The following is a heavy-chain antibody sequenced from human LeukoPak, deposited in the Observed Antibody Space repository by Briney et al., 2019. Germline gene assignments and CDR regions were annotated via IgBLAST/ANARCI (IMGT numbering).Heavy chain of an antibody. CDR2: IIPIFGTP. CDR1: GDTFSSYA. J-gene: IGHJ4*02. Sequence: SVKVSCKASGDTFSSYAISWVRQAPGQGLEWMGGIIPIFGTPEYAQKFQRRVTITADEPTSTAYMELSSLRSEDTAVYYCARGPDCGGDCFSYFFDKWGQGTQVTVSS. V-gene: IGHV1-69*13. D-gene: IGHD2-21*02. CDR3: ARGPDCGGDCFSYFFDK.